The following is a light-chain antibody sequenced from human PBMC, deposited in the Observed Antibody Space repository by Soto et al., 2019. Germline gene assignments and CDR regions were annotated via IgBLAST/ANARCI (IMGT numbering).Light chain of an antibody. Sequence: DIRMTQSPSTLSASVGDRVTITCRASQSISSWLAWYQQKPGKAPKLLIYKASSLESGVPSRFSGSGSGTEFTLTISSLQPDDFATYYCQQYNSDSPTFGQGTKVEIK. CDR3: QQYNSDSPT. CDR2: KAS. V-gene: IGKV1-5*03. J-gene: IGKJ1*01. CDR1: QSISSW.